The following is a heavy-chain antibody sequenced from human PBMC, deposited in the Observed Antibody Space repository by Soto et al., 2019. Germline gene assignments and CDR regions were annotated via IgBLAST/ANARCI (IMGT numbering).Heavy chain of an antibody. CDR2: IKSKTDGGTA. J-gene: IGHJ6*03. Sequence: PXGSLRLSCAASGFTFGNAWMIWVRQAPGKGLEWVGRIKSKTDGGTADYAAPVKGRFTISRDDSKNTLYLQMNSLKNEDTAVYYCTTDSDNYYYYYMDVWGKGTTVTVSS. CDR1: GFTFGNAW. V-gene: IGHV3-15*01. CDR3: TTDSDNYYYYYMDV.